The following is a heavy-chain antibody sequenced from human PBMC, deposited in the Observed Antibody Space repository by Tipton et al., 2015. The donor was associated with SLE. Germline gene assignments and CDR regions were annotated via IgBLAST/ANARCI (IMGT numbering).Heavy chain of an antibody. CDR2: ISGSGGST. Sequence: SLRLSCAAPGFTFSSYAMSWVRQAPGKGLEWVSAISGSGGSTYYADSVKGRFTISRDNSKNSLYLQMNSLRAEDTAVYYCARAIIAAAGPDYWGQGTLVTVSS. CDR3: ARAIIAAAGPDY. J-gene: IGHJ4*02. D-gene: IGHD6-13*01. CDR1: GFTFSSYA. V-gene: IGHV3-23*01.